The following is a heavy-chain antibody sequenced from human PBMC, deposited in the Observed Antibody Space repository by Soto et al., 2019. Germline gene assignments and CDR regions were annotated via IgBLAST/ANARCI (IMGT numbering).Heavy chain of an antibody. V-gene: IGHV4-31*03. D-gene: IGHD3-22*01. CDR3: ATTTYDSSGYYFDY. CDR1: GGSISSGGYY. CDR2: IYYSGST. Sequence: SETLSLTCTVSGGSISSGGYYWSWIRQHPGKGLGWIGYIYYSGSTYYNPSLKSRVTISVDTSKNQFSLKLSSVTAADTAVYYCATTTYDSSGYYFDYWGQGTLVTVSS. J-gene: IGHJ4*02.